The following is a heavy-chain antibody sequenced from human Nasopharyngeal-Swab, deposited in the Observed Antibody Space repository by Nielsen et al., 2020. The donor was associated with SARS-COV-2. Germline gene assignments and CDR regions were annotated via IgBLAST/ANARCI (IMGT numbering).Heavy chain of an antibody. Sequence: WIRQPPGKGMEWVAVIWYDGSNKYYADSVKGRFTISRDNSKNTLYLQMNSLRAEDTAVYYCAKRGVGYYDSSGYYYFDYWGQGTLVTVSS. CDR3: AKRGVGYYDSSGYYYFDY. V-gene: IGHV3-33*06. J-gene: IGHJ4*02. D-gene: IGHD3-22*01. CDR2: IWYDGSNK.